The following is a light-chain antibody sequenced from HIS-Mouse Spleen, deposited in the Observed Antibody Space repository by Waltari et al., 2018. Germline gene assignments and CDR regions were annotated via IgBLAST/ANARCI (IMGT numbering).Light chain of an antibody. CDR1: QSVSSY. CDR2: DAS. V-gene: IGKV3-11*01. CDR3: QQRSNWLLT. Sequence: EIVLTQSPATLSLSPGERATLPCRASQSVSSYLAWYQPKPGQAPRLLIYDASNRTTGIPARFSGSGSGTDFTLTISSLEPEDFAVYYCQQRSNWLLTFGGGTKVEIK. J-gene: IGKJ4*01.